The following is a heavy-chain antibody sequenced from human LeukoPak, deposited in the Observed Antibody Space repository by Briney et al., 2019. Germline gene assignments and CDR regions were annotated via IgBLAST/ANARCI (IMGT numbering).Heavy chain of an antibody. CDR3: VRDLAGNAFDI. D-gene: IGHD6-25*01. CDR2: IYTSGST. J-gene: IGHJ3*02. Sequence: SETLSLTCTVSGGSISSGSYYWSWIRQPAGKGLEWIGRIYTSGSTNYNPSLKSRVTISVDTSKNQFSLKLSSVTAADTGVYYCVRDLAGNAFDIWGQGTMVTVSS. V-gene: IGHV4-61*02. CDR1: GGSISSGSYY.